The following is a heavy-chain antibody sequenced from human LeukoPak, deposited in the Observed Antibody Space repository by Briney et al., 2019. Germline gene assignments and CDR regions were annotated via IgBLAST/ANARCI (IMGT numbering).Heavy chain of an antibody. V-gene: IGHV4-39*01. D-gene: IGHD2-2*01. CDR2: LYYSGST. J-gene: IGHJ4*02. Sequence: KPSETLPLTCTVSGGSISSSNYYWGWIRQPPGKGLEWIGSLYYSGSTYYNPSLKSRVTISVDTSKNQFSLKVTSVTAADTAIYYCAGIVPAALTYWGQGTLVIVSS. CDR3: AGIVPAALTY. CDR1: GGSISSSNYY.